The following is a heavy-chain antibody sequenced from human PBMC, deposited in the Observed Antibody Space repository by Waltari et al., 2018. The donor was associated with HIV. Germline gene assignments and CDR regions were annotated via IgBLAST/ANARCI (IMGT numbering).Heavy chain of an antibody. D-gene: IGHD1-26*01. J-gene: IGHJ6*02. CDR1: GGSISSYY. CDR3: ARRSGKWEPYGMDV. V-gene: IGHV4-59*01. CDR2: IYYSGST. Sequence: QVQLQESGPGLVKPSETLSLTCTVSGGSISSYYWSWIRQPPGKGLEWIGYIYYSGSTNYNPSLMSRVTISVDTSKNQFSLKLSSVTAADTAVYYCARRSGKWEPYGMDVWGQGTTVTVSS.